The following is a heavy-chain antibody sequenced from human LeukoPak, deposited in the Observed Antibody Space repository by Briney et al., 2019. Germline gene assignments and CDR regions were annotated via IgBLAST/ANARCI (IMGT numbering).Heavy chain of an antibody. CDR2: ISGSGGST. CDR1: GFTFSSYS. CDR3: VTITISPMNLLI. D-gene: IGHD3-3*01. V-gene: IGHV3-23*01. J-gene: IGHJ3*02. Sequence: PGGSLRLSCAASGFTFSSYSMSWVRQAPGKGLEWVPAISGSGGSTYYADSVKGRFTISRDNSKNTLYLQMNSLRAEDTAVYYCVTITISPMNLLIWGQGTMVTVSS.